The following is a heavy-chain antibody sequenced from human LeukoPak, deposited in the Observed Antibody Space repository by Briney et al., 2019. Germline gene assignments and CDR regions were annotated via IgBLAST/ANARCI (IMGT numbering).Heavy chain of an antibody. CDR3: ARDTPSWAVAGTRTCMDV. Sequence: SQTLSLTCTVSGGSISSGDYYWSWIRQPPGKGLEWIGYIYYSGSTYYNPSLKSRVTISVDTSKNQFSLKLSSVTAADTAVYYCARDTPSWAVAGTRTCMDVWGKGTTVTVSS. V-gene: IGHV4-30-4*08. J-gene: IGHJ6*03. CDR1: GGSISSGDYY. CDR2: IYYSGST. D-gene: IGHD6-19*01.